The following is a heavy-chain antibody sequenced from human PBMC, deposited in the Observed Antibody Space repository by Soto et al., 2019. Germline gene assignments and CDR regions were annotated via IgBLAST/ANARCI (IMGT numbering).Heavy chain of an antibody. D-gene: IGHD4-17*01. CDR1: GFTVSSNY. Sequence: EVQLVESGGGLVQPGGSLRLSCAASGFTVSSNYMSWVRQAQGKGLEGVSFIYSGGSTYYADSVKGRFTISRHDSKNTLYLQMNSLRAEDTAVYYCVRTRRDDYGDSAGWFDPWGQGTLVTVSS. CDR3: VRTRRDDYGDSAGWFDP. V-gene: IGHV3-53*04. J-gene: IGHJ5*02. CDR2: IYSGGST.